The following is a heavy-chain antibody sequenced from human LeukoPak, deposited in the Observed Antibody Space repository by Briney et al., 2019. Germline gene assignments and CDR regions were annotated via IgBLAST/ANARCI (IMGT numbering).Heavy chain of an antibody. CDR3: ARDGPAYTSRWYDYYYGLDV. V-gene: IGHV4-59*01. CDR1: GDSNGSYF. J-gene: IGHJ6*02. Sequence: SETLSLTCTVSGDSNGSYFWSWIRQSPGKGLEWIGHIYHSGSTNYNPSLKSRVTISVDTSKNQFSLKLTSVTSADTAVYYCARDGPAYTSRWYDYYYGLDVWGPGTTVTVSS. D-gene: IGHD2-2*01. CDR2: IYHSGST.